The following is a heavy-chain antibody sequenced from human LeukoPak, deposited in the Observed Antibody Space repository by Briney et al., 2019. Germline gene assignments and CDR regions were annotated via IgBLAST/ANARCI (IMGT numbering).Heavy chain of an antibody. CDR2: INWNGGST. CDR3: AGHGHYGSSWYYYYYMDV. J-gene: IGHJ6*03. V-gene: IGHV3-20*04. Sequence: GGSLRLSCAASGFTFDDYGMSWVRQAPGKGLEWVSGINWNGGSTGYADSVKGRFTISRDNAKNSLYLQMNSLRAEDTALYYCAGHGHYGSSWYYYYYMDVWGKGTTVTVSS. D-gene: IGHD6-13*01. CDR1: GFTFDDYG.